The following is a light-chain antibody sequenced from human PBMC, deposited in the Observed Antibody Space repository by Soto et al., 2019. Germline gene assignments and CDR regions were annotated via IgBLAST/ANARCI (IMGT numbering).Light chain of an antibody. Sequence: ILLTLSPCTVALSLGERATLSCGASQTVSGIYVAWYQQKVGQAPSVPMYRVSSRVTGLPDRFRGSGSGTDFTLTISILEPEDFVLYWCQQYGSSPITFGQGTCLDNK. CDR2: RVS. CDR1: QTVSGIY. V-gene: IGKV3-20*01. CDR3: QQYGSSPIT. J-gene: IGKJ5*01.